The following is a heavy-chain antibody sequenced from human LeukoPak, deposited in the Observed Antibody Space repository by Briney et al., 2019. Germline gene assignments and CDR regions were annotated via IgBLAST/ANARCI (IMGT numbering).Heavy chain of an antibody. D-gene: IGHD4-17*01. V-gene: IGHV1-3*01. CDR2: INDGNGNT. J-gene: IGHJ4*02. Sequence: ASVKVSCKASGYTFTSYAMHWVRQAPGQRLEWMGWINDGNGNTKYSQKFQGRVTITRDKSASTAYMELSSLRSEDTAVYYCARAGTTVTDFDYWGQGTLVTVSS. CDR3: ARAGTTVTDFDY. CDR1: GYTFTSYA.